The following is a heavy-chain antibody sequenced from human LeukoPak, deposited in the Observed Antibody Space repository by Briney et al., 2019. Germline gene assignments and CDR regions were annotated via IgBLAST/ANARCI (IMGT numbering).Heavy chain of an antibody. Sequence: PGSSLRLSGLASGLGFSNYGMPWSGQAPGRGLGWVAVIWFDGSNEDYADSVKGRFTISRDNSKNTLYLQMNSLRAEDTAIYYCAKETRFWSGIWNFDYWGQGTLVTVSS. CDR1: GLGFSNYG. CDR2: IWFDGSNE. D-gene: IGHD3-3*01. V-gene: IGHV3-33*06. J-gene: IGHJ4*02. CDR3: AKETRFWSGIWNFDY.